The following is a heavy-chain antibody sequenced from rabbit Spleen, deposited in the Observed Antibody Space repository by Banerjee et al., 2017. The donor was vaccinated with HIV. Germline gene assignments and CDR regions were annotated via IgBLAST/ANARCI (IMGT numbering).Heavy chain of an antibody. D-gene: IGHD8-1*01. CDR2: IDTGSSGFT. V-gene: IGHV1S40*01. J-gene: IGHJ6*01. Sequence: QSLEESGGGLVQPEGSLTLTCTASGVSFSSSYYMCWVRQAPGKGLEWIACIDTGSSGFTYFANWAKGRFTISKTSSTTVTLQVTSLTAADTATYFCARDSGASFSSYGMDLWGPGTLVTVS. CDR3: ARDSGASFSSYGMDL. CDR1: GVSFSSSYY.